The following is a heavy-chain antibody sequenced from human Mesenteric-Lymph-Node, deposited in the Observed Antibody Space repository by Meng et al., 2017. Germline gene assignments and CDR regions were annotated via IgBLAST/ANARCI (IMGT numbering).Heavy chain of an antibody. CDR1: GFTFSSYA. Sequence: VRLVQSRGCLVQPGGSLRLSCAASGFTFSSYAMSWVRQAPGKGLVWVSRINTDGSTTTYADSVKGRFTISRDNAKNTVFLQMNSLRAEDTAVYYCVGMTVGWGQGTLVTVSS. J-gene: IGHJ4*02. CDR2: INTDGSTT. CDR3: VGMTVG. V-gene: IGHV3-74*03. D-gene: IGHD3-22*01.